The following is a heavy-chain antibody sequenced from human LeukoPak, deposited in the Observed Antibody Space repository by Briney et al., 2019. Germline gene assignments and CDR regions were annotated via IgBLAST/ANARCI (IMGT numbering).Heavy chain of an antibody. Sequence: SATLSLTCTVSGGSISSHYWTWIRQTPGKGLEWIGYIYYSGSTNYNPSLKSRVTISVDTSKNQFSLKLSSVTAADTAVYYCARGGYSYGFYEYWFDPWGQGTLVTVSS. J-gene: IGHJ5*02. V-gene: IGHV4-59*11. CDR2: IYYSGST. D-gene: IGHD5-18*01. CDR3: ARGGYSYGFYEYWFDP. CDR1: GGSISSHY.